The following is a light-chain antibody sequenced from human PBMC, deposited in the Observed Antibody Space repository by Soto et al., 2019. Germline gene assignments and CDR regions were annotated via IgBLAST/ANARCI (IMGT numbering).Light chain of an antibody. V-gene: IGKV3-20*01. CDR1: QSVSSSY. J-gene: IGKJ1*01. Sequence: EIVLTQSPGTLSLSPGERATLSCRASQSVSSSYLAWYQQKPGQAPRFLIFGASSRATGIPDRFRGSGSGTDFTLTISRLEPADFAVYYCQQYGSSPRTFGQGTKVDIK. CDR3: QQYGSSPRT. CDR2: GAS.